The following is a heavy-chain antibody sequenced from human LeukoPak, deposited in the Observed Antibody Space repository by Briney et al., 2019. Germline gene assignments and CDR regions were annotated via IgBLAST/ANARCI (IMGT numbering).Heavy chain of an antibody. D-gene: IGHD3-3*01. J-gene: IGHJ5*02. CDR2: MNPNSGNT. CDR1: GYTFTIYD. Sequence: ASVKVSCNASGYTFTIYDINWVRQANGQGLELMGWMNPNSGNTGYAQKFQGRVTMTRNTSISTAYMELSSLRSEDTAVYYCARGPRVTIFGVVIMGGGPFDPWGQGTLVTVSS. V-gene: IGHV1-8*01. CDR3: ARGPRVTIFGVVIMGGGPFDP.